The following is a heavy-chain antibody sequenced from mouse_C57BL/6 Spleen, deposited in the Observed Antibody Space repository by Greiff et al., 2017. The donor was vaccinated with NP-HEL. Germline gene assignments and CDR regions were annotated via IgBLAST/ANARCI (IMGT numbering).Heavy chain of an antibody. CDR2: IRSKSNNYAT. D-gene: IGHD2-3*01. CDR3: VRHIYDGYPYYFDY. V-gene: IGHV10-1*01. J-gene: IGHJ2*01. Sequence: EVQLQESGGGLVQPKGSLKLSCAASGFSFNTYAMNWVRQAPGKGLEWVARIRSKSNNYATYYADSVKDRFTISRDDSESMLYLQMNNLKTEDTAMYYCVRHIYDGYPYYFDYWGQGTTLTVSS. CDR1: GFSFNTYA.